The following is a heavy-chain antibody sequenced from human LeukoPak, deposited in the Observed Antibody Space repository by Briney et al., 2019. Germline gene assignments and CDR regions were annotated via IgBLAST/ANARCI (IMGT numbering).Heavy chain of an antibody. CDR1: GYTLTELS. CDR2: FDPEDDEI. D-gene: IGHD1-7*01. Sequence: ASVTVSCKVSGYTLTELSMHWVRQAPGKGLEWMGGFDPEDDEIIYAQRFQGRVTMTEDASTDTAYMGLRSLRSEDTAVYYCATETGNFYFYSWGQGTLVTVSS. CDR3: ATETGNFYFYS. J-gene: IGHJ4*02. V-gene: IGHV1-24*01.